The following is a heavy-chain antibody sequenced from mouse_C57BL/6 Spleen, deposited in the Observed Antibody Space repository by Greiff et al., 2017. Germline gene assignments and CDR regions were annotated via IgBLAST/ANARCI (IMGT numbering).Heavy chain of an antibody. CDR3: AKNWLRPYYAMDD. CDR1: GFSLTSYG. Sequence: QVQLKESGPGLVQPSQSLSITCTVSGFSLTSYGVHWVRQSPGKGLEWLGVLWRGGSTDYNAAFMSRLSITKDNSKSQVFFKMNSLQADDTAIYYCAKNWLRPYYAMDDWGQGTSVTVSS. V-gene: IGHV2-5*01. J-gene: IGHJ4*01. D-gene: IGHD2-2*01. CDR2: LWRGGST.